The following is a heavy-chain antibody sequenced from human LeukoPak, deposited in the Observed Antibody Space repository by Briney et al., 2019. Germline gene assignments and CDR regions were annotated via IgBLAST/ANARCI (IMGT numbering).Heavy chain of an antibody. Sequence: ASVKVSCKASGGTFSSYAISWVRQAPGQGLEWMRRIIPILGIANYAQKFQGRVTITADKSTSTAYMELSSLRSEDTAVYYCARVGCSGGSCYSSHYYGMDVWGQGTTVTVSS. CDR3: ARVGCSGGSCYSSHYYGMDV. CDR1: GGTFSSYA. J-gene: IGHJ6*02. CDR2: IIPILGIA. D-gene: IGHD2-15*01. V-gene: IGHV1-69*04.